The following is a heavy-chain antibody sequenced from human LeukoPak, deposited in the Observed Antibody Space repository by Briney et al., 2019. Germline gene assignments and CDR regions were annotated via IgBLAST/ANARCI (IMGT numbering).Heavy chain of an antibody. J-gene: IGHJ4*02. CDR2: ISYSGRT. CDR3: ARLRAYYYDSSGYYNFDF. D-gene: IGHD3-22*01. Sequence: TSETLSLTCTVPGGSTSSSSFYWGWIRQPPGKGLECIGRISYSGRTYYNPSLQSRVTISVDTSKNQFSLRLSSVTAADTAVYYCARLRAYYYDSSGYYNFDFWGQGTLVTVSS. CDR1: GGSTSSSSFY. V-gene: IGHV4-39*01.